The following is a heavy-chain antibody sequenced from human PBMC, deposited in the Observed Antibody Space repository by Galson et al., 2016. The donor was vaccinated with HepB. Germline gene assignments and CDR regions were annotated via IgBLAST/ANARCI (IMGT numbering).Heavy chain of an antibody. D-gene: IGHD1-1*01. V-gene: IGHV5-51*01. J-gene: IGHJ6*02. Sequence: QSGAEVKKPGESLRISCSTSGYTFSNYWIAWVRQMPEKGLEWMGIIFPDDSEARYSPSFQGQVTFSVDKSISTAFLQWTSLKASDTAIYYCAREGVVQLPGRGTSTYFYFGMDVWGQGTTVTVSS. CDR3: AREGVVQLPGRGTSTYFYFGMDV. CDR2: IFPDDSEA. CDR1: GYTFSNYW.